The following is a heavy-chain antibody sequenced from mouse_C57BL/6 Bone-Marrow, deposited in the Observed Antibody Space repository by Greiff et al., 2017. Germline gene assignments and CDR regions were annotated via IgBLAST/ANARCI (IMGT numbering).Heavy chain of an antibody. CDR3: ARGAY. Sequence: QVHVKQSGAELVKPGASVKISCKASGYAFSSYWMNWVKQRPGKSLAWIGQIYPGDGDTNYNGEFKGTVTLTADKSSSTAYMQLSSLTSDDSAVYFCARGAYWGQGTLVTVSA. V-gene: IGHV1-80*01. CDR1: GYAFSSYW. J-gene: IGHJ3*01. CDR2: IYPGDGDT.